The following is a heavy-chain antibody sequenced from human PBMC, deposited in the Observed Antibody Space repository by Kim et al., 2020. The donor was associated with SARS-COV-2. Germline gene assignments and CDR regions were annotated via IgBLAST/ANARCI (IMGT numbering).Heavy chain of an antibody. V-gene: IGHV3-66*01. J-gene: IGHJ4*02. CDR3: ARVGIAAAGTFGQHFLSLVGY. CDR2: IYSGGST. CDR1: GFTVSSNY. D-gene: IGHD6-13*01. Sequence: GGSLRLSCAASGFTVSSNYMSWVRQAPGKGLEWVSVIYSGGSTYYADSVKGRFTISRDNSKNTLYLQMNSLRAEDTAVYYCARVGIAAAGTFGQHFLSLVGYWGQGTLVTVSS.